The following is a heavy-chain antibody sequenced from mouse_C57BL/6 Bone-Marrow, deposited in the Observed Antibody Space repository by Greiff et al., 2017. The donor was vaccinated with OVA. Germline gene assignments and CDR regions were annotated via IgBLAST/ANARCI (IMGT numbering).Heavy chain of an antibody. CDR3: TRLLDAMDY. D-gene: IGHD2-1*01. CDR1: GFTFSSYA. J-gene: IGHJ4*01. V-gene: IGHV5-9-1*02. Sequence: EVKLMESGEGLVKPGGSLKLSCAASGFTFSSYAMSWVRQTPEKRLEWVAYISSGGDYIYYADTVNGRFTISRDNARNTLYLQMSSLKSEDTAMYYCTRLLDAMDYWGQGTSVTVSS. CDR2: ISSGGDYI.